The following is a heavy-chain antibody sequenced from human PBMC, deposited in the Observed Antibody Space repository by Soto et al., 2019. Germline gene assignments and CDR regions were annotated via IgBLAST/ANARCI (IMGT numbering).Heavy chain of an antibody. CDR2: INADGSIT. CDR3: VRQYSAYDI. V-gene: IGHV3-74*01. J-gene: IGHJ3*02. D-gene: IGHD5-18*01. Sequence: EVQLVESGGGLVQPGGSLRLSCAASGFTFSNYWMHWVRQVQGQRPVWVPRINADGSITADEDSVQGRVTISRDNAKNTLYLQMHSLRAEDTAVYYCVRQYSAYDIWGQGTTVTVSS. CDR1: GFTFSNYW.